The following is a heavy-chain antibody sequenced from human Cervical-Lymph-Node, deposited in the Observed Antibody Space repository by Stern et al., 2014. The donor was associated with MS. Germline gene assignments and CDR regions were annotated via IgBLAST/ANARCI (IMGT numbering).Heavy chain of an antibody. CDR3: ARANYDFWSGNSSFQRYYYGMDV. J-gene: IGHJ6*02. D-gene: IGHD3-3*01. CDR1: GFTFSSYS. V-gene: IGHV3-48*02. Sequence: EVQLVESGGGLVQPGGSLRLSCAASGFTFSSYSMNWVRQAPGQGLEWISYISSSRGNIYYADSVQGRFTISRDKSKNSLYLQMNSLRDEDTAVYYCARANYDFWSGNSSFQRYYYGMDVWGQGTTVTVSS. CDR2: ISSSRGNI.